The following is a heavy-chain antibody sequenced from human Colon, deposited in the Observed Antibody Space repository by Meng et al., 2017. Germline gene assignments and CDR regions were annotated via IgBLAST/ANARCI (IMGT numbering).Heavy chain of an antibody. Sequence: GESLKISCAASGFTFSNAWMNWVRQAPGRGPEWVGLIKSKTDGGTTDFAAPVKGRFTISRDDSKTTLYLQMNSLKIEDTAVYHCATAPGYYDTSPLDYWGQGTLVTVSS. V-gene: IGHV3-15*01. J-gene: IGHJ4*02. CDR2: IKSKTDGGTT. D-gene: IGHD3-9*01. CDR3: ATAPGYYDTSPLDY. CDR1: GFTFSNAW.